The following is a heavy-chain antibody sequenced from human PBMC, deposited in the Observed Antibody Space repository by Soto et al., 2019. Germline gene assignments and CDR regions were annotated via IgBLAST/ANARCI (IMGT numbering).Heavy chain of an antibody. CDR1: GGSFSGYY. Sequence: PSETLSLTCAVYGGSFSGYYWSWIRQPPGKGLEWIGEINHSGSTNYNPSLKSRVTISVDTSKNQFSLKLSSVTAADTAVFYCARRRGYSYGNNWFDPWGQGTLVTVSS. D-gene: IGHD5-18*01. J-gene: IGHJ5*02. CDR3: ARRRGYSYGNNWFDP. CDR2: INHSGST. V-gene: IGHV4-34*01.